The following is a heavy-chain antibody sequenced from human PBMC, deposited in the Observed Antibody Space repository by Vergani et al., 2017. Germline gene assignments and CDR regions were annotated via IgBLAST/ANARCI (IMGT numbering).Heavy chain of an antibody. J-gene: IGHJ4*02. V-gene: IGHV3-74*01. Sequence: VQLVESGGGLVQPGGSLRLSCTASGFTFSNYWMQWVRQAPGKGLMWVSRINSDGDSTSYADSVKGRFTISRDNAKNTLYLQMNSLKTEDTAVYYCTTPTKWELRYYFDYWGQGTLVTVSS. D-gene: IGHD3-9*01. CDR1: GFTFSNYW. CDR3: TTPTKWELRYYFDY. CDR2: INSDGDST.